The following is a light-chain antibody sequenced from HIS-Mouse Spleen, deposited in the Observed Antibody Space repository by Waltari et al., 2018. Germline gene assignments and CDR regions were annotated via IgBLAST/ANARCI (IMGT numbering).Light chain of an antibody. CDR2: DDS. CDR1: NLGSKS. V-gene: IGLV3-21*03. Sequence: SYVLTQPPPVSVAPGKTARITCGGNNLGSKSVHWYQQNPGQAPWLVVYDDSDRPSGITERFSGSNSGNTATLTISRVEAGDEADYYCQVWDSSSDHVVFGGGTKLTVL. CDR3: QVWDSSSDHVV. J-gene: IGLJ2*01.